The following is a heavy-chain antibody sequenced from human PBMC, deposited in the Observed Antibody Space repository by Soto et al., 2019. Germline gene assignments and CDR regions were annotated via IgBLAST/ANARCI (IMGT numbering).Heavy chain of an antibody. D-gene: IGHD6-6*01. CDR1: GFTFSSYA. J-gene: IGHJ3*02. Sequence: SCAASGFTFSSYAMTWVRQAPGERLEWVSGISGSGGSTYYADSVKGRFTISRDNSKNTLYLQMNSLRAEDTAVYYCAKGSDVFDIWGQGTMVTVSS. CDR3: AKGSDVFDI. CDR2: ISGSGGST. V-gene: IGHV3-23*01.